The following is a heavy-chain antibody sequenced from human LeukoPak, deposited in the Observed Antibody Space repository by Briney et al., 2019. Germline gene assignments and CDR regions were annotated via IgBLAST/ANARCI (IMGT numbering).Heavy chain of an antibody. J-gene: IGHJ4*02. CDR3: ARDGYYYDSSGYYPGY. CDR1: GYTFTSYY. Sequence: ASVKVSCKASGYTFTSYYMHWVRQAPGQGLEWMGIINPSGGSTSYAQKFQGRVTMTRDMSTSTVYMELSSLRSEDTAVYYCARDGYYYDSSGYYPGYWGQGTLVTVSS. CDR2: INPSGGST. V-gene: IGHV1-46*01. D-gene: IGHD3-22*01.